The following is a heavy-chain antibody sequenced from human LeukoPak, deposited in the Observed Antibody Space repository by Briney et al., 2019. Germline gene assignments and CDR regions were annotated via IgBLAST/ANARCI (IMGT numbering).Heavy chain of an antibody. J-gene: IGHJ6*02. Sequence: ASVKVSCKASGYTFTSYGISWVRQAPGQGLEWMGWINPNSGGTNYAQKFQGRVTMTRDTSISTAYMELSRLRSDDTAVYYCARFPRGGTPYYYYGMDVWGQGTTVTVSS. V-gene: IGHV1-2*02. CDR1: GYTFTSYG. CDR2: INPNSGGT. CDR3: ARFPRGGTPYYYYGMDV. D-gene: IGHD2-15*01.